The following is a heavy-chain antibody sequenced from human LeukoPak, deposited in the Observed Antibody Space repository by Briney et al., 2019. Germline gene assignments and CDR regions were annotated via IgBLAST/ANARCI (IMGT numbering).Heavy chain of an antibody. D-gene: IGHD3-9*01. Sequence: GGSLRLSCVASGFTFSSYWMHWVRQAPGKGLEWVSGIGASGGSTYYADSVKGRFTISRDNSKNTLYLQMNSLRTEDTAVYYCAKAEGYDILTGLDYWGQGTLVTVSS. J-gene: IGHJ4*02. CDR3: AKAEGYDILTGLDY. CDR2: IGASGGST. V-gene: IGHV3-23*01. CDR1: GFTFSSYW.